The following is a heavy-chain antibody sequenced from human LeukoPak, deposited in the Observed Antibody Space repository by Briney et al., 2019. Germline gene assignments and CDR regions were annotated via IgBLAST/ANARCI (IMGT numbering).Heavy chain of an antibody. V-gene: IGHV3-9*01. CDR2: ISWNSGRI. CDR3: VKEYCYGGSCPGWTFDI. D-gene: IGHD2-15*01. Sequence: GGSLRLSCAVSGFTFDDYAMHWVRQAPGKGLEWVSGISWNSGRIGYADSVKGRFTISRDNAKNSLYLQMNSLRADDTALYYCVKEYCYGGSCPGWTFDIWGQGTMVTVSS. J-gene: IGHJ3*02. CDR1: GFTFDDYA.